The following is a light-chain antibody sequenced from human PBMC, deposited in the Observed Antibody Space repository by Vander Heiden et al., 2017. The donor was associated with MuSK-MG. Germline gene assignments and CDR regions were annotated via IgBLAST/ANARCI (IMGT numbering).Light chain of an antibody. CDR3: QQSYRTPRLT. Sequence: DIQMTQSPSSLSASVGDRVTITCRASQSISSYLNWYQQKPGKAPKLLIYAASSLQSGVPSRFSGSGSGTDFTLTISRLQPEDFATYYCQQSYRTPRLTFGGGTKVEIK. CDR1: QSISSY. J-gene: IGKJ4*01. CDR2: AAS. V-gene: IGKV1-39*01.